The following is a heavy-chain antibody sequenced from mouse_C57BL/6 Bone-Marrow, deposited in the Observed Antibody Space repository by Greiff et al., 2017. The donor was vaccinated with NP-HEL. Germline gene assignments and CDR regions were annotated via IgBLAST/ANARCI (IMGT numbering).Heavy chain of an antibody. Sequence: VQLQQPGAELVKPGASVKLSCKASGYTFTSYWMQWVKQRPGQGLEWIGEIDPSDSYTNYNPKFKGKATLTVDTSSSTAYMQLSSLTSEDSAVYYCARRWFHYAMDYWGQGTSVTVSS. V-gene: IGHV1-50*01. CDR2: IDPSDSYT. J-gene: IGHJ4*01. D-gene: IGHD2-3*01. CDR3: ARRWFHYAMDY. CDR1: GYTFTSYW.